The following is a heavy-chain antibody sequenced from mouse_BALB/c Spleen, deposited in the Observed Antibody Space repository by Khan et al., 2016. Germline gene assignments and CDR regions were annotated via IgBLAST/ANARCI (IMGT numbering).Heavy chain of an antibody. Sequence: QVQLQQSAAELARPGASVKMSCKASGYIFTTYLMYWVKQRPGQGLEWIGHINPSSGYTEYNQNFTDKTTLTADKSSSTAFMQLSSLTSEDSADYYGAGSRWDYFDVWGQGTTLTVSS. CDR2: INPSSGYT. CDR3: AGSRWDYFDV. D-gene: IGHD1-1*02. J-gene: IGHJ2*01. V-gene: IGHV1-4*02. CDR1: GYIFTTYL.